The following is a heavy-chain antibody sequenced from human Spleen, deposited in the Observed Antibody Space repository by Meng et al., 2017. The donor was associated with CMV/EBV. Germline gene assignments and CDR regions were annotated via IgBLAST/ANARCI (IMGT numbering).Heavy chain of an antibody. D-gene: IGHD2-2*01. CDR3: ARDLTCSSTSCYSDDY. V-gene: IGHV1-46*01. Sequence: SGYTFTSYYSHWVRQAPGQGLEWMGIINPSGGSTSYAQKFQGRVTMTRDTSTSTVYMELSSLRSEDTAVYYCARDLTCSSTSCYSDDYWGQGTLVTVSS. CDR2: INPSGGST. CDR1: GYTFTSYY. J-gene: IGHJ4*02.